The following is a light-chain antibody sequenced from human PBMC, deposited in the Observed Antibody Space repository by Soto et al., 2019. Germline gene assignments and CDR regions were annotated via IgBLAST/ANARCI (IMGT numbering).Light chain of an antibody. J-gene: IGLJ2*01. V-gene: IGLV1-44*01. CDR2: SNN. Sequence: QAVVTQPPSASGTPGQRVTISCSGSSSNIGSNTVNWYQQLPGTAPKLLIYSNNQRPSGVPDRFSGSKSGTSASLAISGLQSEGEADYYCAAWDDSLNGRVFGGGTKLTVL. CDR3: AAWDDSLNGRV. CDR1: SSNIGSNT.